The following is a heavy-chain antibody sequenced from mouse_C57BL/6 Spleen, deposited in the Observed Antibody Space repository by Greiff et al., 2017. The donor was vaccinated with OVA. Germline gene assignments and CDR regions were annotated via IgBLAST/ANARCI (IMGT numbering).Heavy chain of an antibody. J-gene: IGHJ1*03. CDR3: ARSGLYYGSSYWYFDV. CDR1: GYTFTSYW. D-gene: IGHD1-1*01. Sequence: QVQLQQPGTELVKPGASVKLSCKASGYTFTSYWMHWVKQRPGQGLEWIGNINPSNGGTNYNEKFKSKATLTVDKSSSTAYMQLSSLTSEDSAVYYCARSGLYYGSSYWYFDVWGTGTTVTVSS. V-gene: IGHV1-53*01. CDR2: INPSNGGT.